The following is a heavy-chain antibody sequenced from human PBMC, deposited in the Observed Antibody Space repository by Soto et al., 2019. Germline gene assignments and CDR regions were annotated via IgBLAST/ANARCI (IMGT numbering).Heavy chain of an antibody. CDR1: GFTFSNYE. Sequence: GGSLRLSCAASGFTFSNYEMNWVRQAPGKGLEWVSYISSSGSTIYYADSVKGRFTISRDNAKSSLFLQVSSLRADDTAIYYCARASLGGDYPLDYWGQGTLVTVSS. J-gene: IGHJ4*02. CDR3: ARASLGGDYPLDY. D-gene: IGHD4-17*01. CDR2: ISSSGSTI. V-gene: IGHV3-48*03.